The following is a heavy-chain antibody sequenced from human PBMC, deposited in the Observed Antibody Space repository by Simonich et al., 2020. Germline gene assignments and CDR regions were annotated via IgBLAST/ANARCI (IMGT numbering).Heavy chain of an antibody. D-gene: IGHD1-1*01. V-gene: IGHV1-2*02. CDR3: ASSKRGYNWNDFDY. CDR1: GYTFTGYY. J-gene: IGHJ4*02. Sequence: QVQLVQSGAEVKKPGASVKVSCKASGYTFTGYYMHWVRQAPGKGLECRGWNNPKRGGTNYAQKFQGRVTRTRDTSISTAYMELSRLRSDDTAVYYCASSKRGYNWNDFDYWGQGTLVTVSS. CDR2: NNPKRGGT.